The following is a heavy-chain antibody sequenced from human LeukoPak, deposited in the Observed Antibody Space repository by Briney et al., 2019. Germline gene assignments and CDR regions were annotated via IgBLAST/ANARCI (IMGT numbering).Heavy chain of an antibody. CDR1: EYTFTGYY. Sequence: ASVKVSCKASEYTFTGYYMHWVRQAPGQGLEWMGWINPSSGGTNYAQKFQGRVTMTRDTSISTVYMELSRLRSDDTAVYYCARDYDILTGQNWFDPWGQGTLVTVSS. J-gene: IGHJ5*02. D-gene: IGHD3-9*01. V-gene: IGHV1-2*02. CDR2: INPSSGGT. CDR3: ARDYDILTGQNWFDP.